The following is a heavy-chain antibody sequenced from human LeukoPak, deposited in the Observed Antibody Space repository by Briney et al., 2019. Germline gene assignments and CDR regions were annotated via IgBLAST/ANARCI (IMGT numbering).Heavy chain of an antibody. V-gene: IGHV3-74*01. Sequence: GGSLRLSCAVSGFTLSNYWMHWVRQAPGKGLVWVSHINNAGSSTTYADPVKGRFTVSKDNAKNTLYLQMNSLRAEDTAVYYCTRDVYRGFDPWGQGTLVTVSS. J-gene: IGHJ5*02. CDR1: GFTLSNYW. CDR2: INNAGSST. CDR3: TRDVYRGFDP.